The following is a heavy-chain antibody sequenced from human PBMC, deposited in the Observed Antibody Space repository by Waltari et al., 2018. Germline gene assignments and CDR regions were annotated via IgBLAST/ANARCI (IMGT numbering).Heavy chain of an antibody. V-gene: IGHV3-66*02. D-gene: IGHD2-8*01. CDR2: IYSGGST. CDR1: GGSFSGYY. CDR3: ARGSGVLMGPGGYFDY. J-gene: IGHJ4*02. Sequence: VQLQQWGAGLLKPSETLSLTCAVYGGSFSGYYWSWIRQPPGKGLEWVSVIYSGGSTYYADSVKGRFTISRDNSKNTLYLQMNSLRAEDTAVYYCARGSGVLMGPGGYFDYWGQGTLVTVSS.